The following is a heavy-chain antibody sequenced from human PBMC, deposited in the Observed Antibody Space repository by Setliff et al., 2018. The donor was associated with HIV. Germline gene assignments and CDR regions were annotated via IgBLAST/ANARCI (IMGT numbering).Heavy chain of an antibody. CDR3: ARGAITMVRSPYYMDV. J-gene: IGHJ6*03. CDR1: GGPINSHY. D-gene: IGHD3-10*01. CDR2: THYSGSP. V-gene: IGHV4-59*11. Sequence: SQTLCLTCTVSGGPINSHYWSWIRQPPGEGLEWIGYTHYSGSPHYNPTLKSRVTISVDTSKNQFSLKLSSVTAADTAVYYCARGAITMVRSPYYMDVWGKGTTVTVSS.